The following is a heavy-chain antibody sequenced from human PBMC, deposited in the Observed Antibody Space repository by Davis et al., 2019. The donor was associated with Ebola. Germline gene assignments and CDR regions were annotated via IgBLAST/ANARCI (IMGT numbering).Heavy chain of an antibody. D-gene: IGHD3-22*01. CDR1: GFTLSSYW. Sequence: MPGGSLRLSCAASGFTLSSYWMHWVRQTPGKGLEWIGEIYHGGITNYNPSLKSRVTISVDMSKNQFSLRLTSVTAADTAMYYCARDYYDSNGYLYYFDSWGQGTLVTVSS. CDR2: IYHGGIT. J-gene: IGHJ4*02. CDR3: ARDYYDSNGYLYYFDS. V-gene: IGHV4-4*02.